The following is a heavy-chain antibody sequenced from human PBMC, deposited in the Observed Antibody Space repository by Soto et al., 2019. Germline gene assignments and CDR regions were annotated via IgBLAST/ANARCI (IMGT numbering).Heavy chain of an antibody. CDR1: GYTFTNYA. CDR3: ARSSGYYYLEY. D-gene: IGHD3-22*01. J-gene: IGHJ4*02. CDR2: INAGNGNT. Sequence: ASVKVSCKASGYTFTNYAMHWVRQAPGQRLEWMGWINAGNGNTKYSQQFQGRVTITRDTSASTAYMELSSLRSEDTAVYYCARSSGYYYLEYWGQGTLVTVSS. V-gene: IGHV1-3*01.